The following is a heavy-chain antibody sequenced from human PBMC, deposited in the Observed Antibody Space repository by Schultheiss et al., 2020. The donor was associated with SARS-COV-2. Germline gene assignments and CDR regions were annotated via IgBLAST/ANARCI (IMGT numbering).Heavy chain of an antibody. Sequence: SQTLSLTCAVYGGSFSGYYWSWIRQHPGKGLEWIGYIYYSGSTYYNPSLKSRVTISVDTSKNQFSLKLSSVTAADTAVYYCARGPHYYDSSGYYGDDAFDIWGQGTMVTVSS. CDR1: GGSFSGYY. CDR3: ARGPHYYDSSGYYGDDAFDI. CDR2: IYYSGST. V-gene: IGHV4-31*11. J-gene: IGHJ3*02. D-gene: IGHD3-22*01.